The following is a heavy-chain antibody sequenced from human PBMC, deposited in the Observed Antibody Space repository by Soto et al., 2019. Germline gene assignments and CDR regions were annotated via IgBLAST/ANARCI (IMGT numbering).Heavy chain of an antibody. CDR2: INHSGST. D-gene: IGHD1-26*01. CDR3: ARGPGYSGSYWAPNWFDP. Sequence: PSETLSLTCAVYGGSFSGYYWSWVRQPPGKGLEWIGEINHSGSTNYNPSLKSRVTISVDTSKNQFSLKLSSVTAADTAVYYCARGPGYSGSYWAPNWFDPWGQGTLVTVSS. V-gene: IGHV4-34*01. CDR1: GGSFSGYY. J-gene: IGHJ5*02.